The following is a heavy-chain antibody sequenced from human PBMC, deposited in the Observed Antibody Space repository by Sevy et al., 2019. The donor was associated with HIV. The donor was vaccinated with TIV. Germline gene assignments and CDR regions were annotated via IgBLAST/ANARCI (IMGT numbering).Heavy chain of an antibody. J-gene: IGHJ4*02. D-gene: IGHD3-22*01. CDR3: VTLDYYDNSGSHPGYFDY. CDR2: ISDDGSYK. V-gene: IGHV3-30*19. Sequence: GGSLRLSCAASGFTFSGYGMHWVRQAPGKALEWVAVISDDGSYKDYADSVKGRFTISRVNSKKKLYVKMNSLRVEDTTVYYCVTLDYYDNSGSHPGYFDYWGQGTLVTVSS. CDR1: GFTFSGYG.